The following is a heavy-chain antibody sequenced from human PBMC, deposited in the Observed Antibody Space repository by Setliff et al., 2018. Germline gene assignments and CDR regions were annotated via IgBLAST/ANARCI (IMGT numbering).Heavy chain of an antibody. CDR1: GASISSGSNY. CDR2: ILSSGGT. CDR3: ARDTPHDPVSSNRYRNWFDP. Sequence: PSETLSLTCSVSGASISSGSNYWSWIRQPAGKGVEWIGHILSSGGTNYNPSLKNRVSISLDTSKNQFSLNLNSVTAADTAVYFCARDTPHDPVSSNRYRNWFDPWGQGILVTVSS. J-gene: IGHJ5*02. V-gene: IGHV4-61*09. D-gene: IGHD6-13*01.